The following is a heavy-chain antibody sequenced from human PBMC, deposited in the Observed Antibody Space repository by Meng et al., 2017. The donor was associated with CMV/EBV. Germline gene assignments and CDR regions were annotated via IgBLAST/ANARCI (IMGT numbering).Heavy chain of an antibody. D-gene: IGHD4-11*01. CDR2: ISPKSGDT. J-gene: IGHJ4*02. CDR1: GYTFTAYY. Sequence: ASVKVSCKPSGYTFTAYYMHWVRQAPGQGLEWMGWISPKSGDTNYAQKFQGRVTMTRDTSITTAYMELSSLTSDDTAVYYCARTTGNDYSLYWGQGTLVT. V-gene: IGHV1-2*02. CDR3: ARTTGNDYSLY.